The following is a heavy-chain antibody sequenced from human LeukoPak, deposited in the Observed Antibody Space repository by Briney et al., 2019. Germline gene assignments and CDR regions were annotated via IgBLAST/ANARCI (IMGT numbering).Heavy chain of an antibody. Sequence: GGSLRLSCVASGISFSTYTMNWVRQAPGKGLEWVAGIYGSVSGTFYADSVKGRFTISRDNSKNTLDLQMNSLRAEDTALYYCAKDRQDSSGWSIYFDFWGQGTLVTVSS. CDR1: GISFSTYT. V-gene: IGHV3-23*01. J-gene: IGHJ4*02. CDR2: IYGSVSGT. CDR3: AKDRQDSSGWSIYFDF. D-gene: IGHD6-19*01.